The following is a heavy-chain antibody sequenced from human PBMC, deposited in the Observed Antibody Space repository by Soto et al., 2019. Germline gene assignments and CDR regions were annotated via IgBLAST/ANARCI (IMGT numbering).Heavy chain of an antibody. V-gene: IGHV4-31*03. CDR3: ASTRSLDLWSGELLGPNWFDP. D-gene: IGHD3-10*01. Sequence: PSETLSLTCTVSGGSISSGGYYWSWIRQHPGKGLEWIGYIYYSGSTYYNPSLKSRVTISVDTSKNQFSLKLSSVTAADTAVYYCASTRSLDLWSGELLGPNWFDPWGQGTLVTVSS. CDR2: IYYSGST. J-gene: IGHJ5*02. CDR1: GGSISSGGYY.